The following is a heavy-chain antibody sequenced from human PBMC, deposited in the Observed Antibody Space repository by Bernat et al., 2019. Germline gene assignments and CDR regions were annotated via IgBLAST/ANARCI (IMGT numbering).Heavy chain of an antibody. V-gene: IGHV3-30*02. Sequence: QVQLVESGGGVVQPGGSLRLSCAASGFTFSSYGMHWVRQAPGKGLEWVAFIRYDGSNKYYADSVKGRFTISRDNSKNTLYLQMNSLRAEDTAVYYCARDSDNSIDYWGQGTLVTVSS. D-gene: IGHD2/OR15-2a*01. CDR1: GFTFSSYG. J-gene: IGHJ4*02. CDR3: ARDSDNSIDY. CDR2: IRYDGSNK.